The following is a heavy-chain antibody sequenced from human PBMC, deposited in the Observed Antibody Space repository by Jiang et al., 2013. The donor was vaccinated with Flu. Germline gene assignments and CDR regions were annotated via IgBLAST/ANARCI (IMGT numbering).Heavy chain of an antibody. J-gene: IGHJ4*02. CDR2: INPNSGGT. Sequence: QSGAEVKKPGASVKVSCKASGYTFTGYYMHWVRQAPGQGLEWMGWINPNSGGTNYAQKFQGRVTMTRDTSISTAYMELSRLRSDDTAVYYCARELRLGELSLLYFDYWGQGTLVTVSS. CDR3: ARELRLGELSLLYFDY. CDR1: GYTFTGYY. D-gene: IGHD3-16*02. V-gene: IGHV1-2*02.